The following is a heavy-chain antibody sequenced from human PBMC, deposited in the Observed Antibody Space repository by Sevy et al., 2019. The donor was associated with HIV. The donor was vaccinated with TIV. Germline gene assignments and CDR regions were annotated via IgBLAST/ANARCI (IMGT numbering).Heavy chain of an antibody. CDR3: ARDQHDYGGNLRTGWFDP. D-gene: IGHD4-17*01. CDR2: ISYDGSNK. J-gene: IGHJ5*02. Sequence: GGSLRLSCAASHYTFSSYTMHWVRQAPGKGLERVALISYDGSNKNYADSVKGRFTISRDNSKNTLYLQMNSLRAEDTAVYYCARDQHDYGGNLRTGWFDPWCQGTLVTVSS. CDR1: HYTFSSYT. V-gene: IGHV3-30-3*01.